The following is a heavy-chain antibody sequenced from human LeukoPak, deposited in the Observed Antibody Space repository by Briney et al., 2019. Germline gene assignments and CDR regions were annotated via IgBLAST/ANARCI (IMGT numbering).Heavy chain of an antibody. CDR2: VKSKPDGGTT. V-gene: IGHV3-15*01. Sequence: PGGSLRLSCAASGFTFSNAWMNWVRQAPGQGLEWVGRVKSKPDGGTTDYAAPVKGRFTISRDDSKNTLYLQMNSLKIEDTAVYFCTTKGDWGQGTLVTVSS. CDR1: GFTFSNAW. J-gene: IGHJ4*02. CDR3: TTKGD.